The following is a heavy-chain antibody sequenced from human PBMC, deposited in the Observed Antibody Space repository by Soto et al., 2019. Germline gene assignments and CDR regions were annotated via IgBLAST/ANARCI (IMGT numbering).Heavy chain of an antibody. J-gene: IGHJ1*01. V-gene: IGHV3-30*18. D-gene: IGHD3-22*01. Sequence: GWYLRLSCAASGFTFSSYGLHWVRQAPVNVLEWLAVISYDGSNKYYADSVKGRFTISRDNSKNTLYLQMNSLRAEDTAVYYCAKERGGYDSSGYYWFAEYFQHWGQGTLVTVSS. CDR2: ISYDGSNK. CDR3: AKERGGYDSSGYYWFAEYFQH. CDR1: GFTFSSYG.